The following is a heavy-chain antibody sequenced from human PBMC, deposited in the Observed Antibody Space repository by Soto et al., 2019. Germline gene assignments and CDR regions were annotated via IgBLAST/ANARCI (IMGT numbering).Heavy chain of an antibody. V-gene: IGHV1-8*01. CDR2: MNPNSGNT. Sequence: GPSVKVSCKASGYTFTSYDINWVRQATGQGLEWMGWMNPNSGNTGYAQKFQGRVTMTRNTSISTAYMELSSLRSEDTAVYYCARGPYSSSWYPYYYYGMDVWGQGTTVTVSS. J-gene: IGHJ6*02. D-gene: IGHD6-13*01. CDR3: ARGPYSSSWYPYYYYGMDV. CDR1: GYTFTSYD.